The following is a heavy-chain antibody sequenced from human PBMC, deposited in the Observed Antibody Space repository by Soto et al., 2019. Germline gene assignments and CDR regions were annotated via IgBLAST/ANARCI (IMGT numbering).Heavy chain of an antibody. CDR2: IYWDDDK. CDR1: GFSLATSEMG. D-gene: IGHD3-22*01. Sequence: QITLKESGPTLVKPTQTLTLTCTFSGFSLATSEMGVGWIRQPPGQALEWLAIIYWDDDKRYNASLKDRLSITKDTAKIQVVLRMTNMDPVDTATYSCILLKESTGYYRVAVDNWVQGTLVTVSS. J-gene: IGHJ4*02. CDR3: ILLKESTGYYRVAVDN. V-gene: IGHV2-5*02.